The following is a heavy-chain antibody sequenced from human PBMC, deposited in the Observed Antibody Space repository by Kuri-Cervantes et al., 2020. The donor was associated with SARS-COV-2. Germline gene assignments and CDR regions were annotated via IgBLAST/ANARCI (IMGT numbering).Heavy chain of an antibody. CDR1: GYTFTSYS. Sequence: ASVKVSCKASGYTFTSYSISWVRQAPGQGLEWMGWISAYNGNTNYAQKLQGRVTMTTDTSTSTAYMELRSLRSDDTAVYYCAREGYYDSSGYFGDYVRMDVWGQGTTVTVSS. D-gene: IGHD3-22*01. CDR2: ISAYNGNT. CDR3: AREGYYDSSGYFGDYVRMDV. V-gene: IGHV1-18*01. J-gene: IGHJ6*02.